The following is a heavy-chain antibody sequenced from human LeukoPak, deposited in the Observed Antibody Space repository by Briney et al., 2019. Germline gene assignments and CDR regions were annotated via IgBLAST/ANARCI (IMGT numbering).Heavy chain of an antibody. CDR3: ARHMIRSSGWYGDYYYGMDF. CDR2: IYYSGST. D-gene: IGHD6-19*01. V-gene: IGHV4-59*08. Sequence: SETLSLTCTVSGGSISSYYWSWIRQPPGKGLEWIGYIYYSGSTNYNPSLKSRVTISVDTSKNQFSLKLSSVTAADTAVYYCARHMIRSSGWYGDYYYGMDFWGQGTTVTVSS. CDR1: GGSISSYY. J-gene: IGHJ6*02.